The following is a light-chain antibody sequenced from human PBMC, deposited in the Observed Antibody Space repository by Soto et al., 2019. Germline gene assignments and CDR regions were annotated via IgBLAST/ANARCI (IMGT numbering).Light chain of an antibody. CDR3: QQSYRNPRT. CDR1: QSISNH. CDR2: AAS. J-gene: IGKJ1*01. V-gene: IGKV1-39*01. Sequence: DTQMTQSPSSLPASVADRVTITCRASQSISNHLNWYQQRPGKAPKLLIYAASKLESGVPSRFGGSGSGTDFTLTISSLQPEDFANYYCQQSYRNPRTFGLGTRVEIK.